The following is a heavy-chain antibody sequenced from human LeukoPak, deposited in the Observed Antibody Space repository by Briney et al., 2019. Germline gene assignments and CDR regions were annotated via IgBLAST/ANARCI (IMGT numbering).Heavy chain of an antibody. V-gene: IGHV4-30-4*01. J-gene: IGHJ5*02. Sequence: NPSETLSLTCTVSGGSISSGDYYWSWIRQPPGKGLEWIGYIYYSGSTYYNPSLKSRVTISVDTSKNQFSLKLSSVTAADTAVYYCARGGGSYPRASDPWGQGTLVTVSS. CDR3: ARGGGSYPRASDP. CDR1: GGSISSGDYY. D-gene: IGHD1-26*01. CDR2: IYYSGST.